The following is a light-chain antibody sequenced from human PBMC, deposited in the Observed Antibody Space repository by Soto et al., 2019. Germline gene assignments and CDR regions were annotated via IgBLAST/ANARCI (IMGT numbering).Light chain of an antibody. CDR1: QSVSNS. Sequence: EIVMTQAPATPSLYPGEGATLSCRASQSVSNSLAWYQQKPGQAPRLLIYDASIRDTGIPARFSGSGSGTEFTLTISSLQSEDFAVYYCQQYNNWPPITFGQGTRLEIK. CDR3: QQYNNWPPIT. V-gene: IGKV3-15*01. CDR2: DAS. J-gene: IGKJ5*01.